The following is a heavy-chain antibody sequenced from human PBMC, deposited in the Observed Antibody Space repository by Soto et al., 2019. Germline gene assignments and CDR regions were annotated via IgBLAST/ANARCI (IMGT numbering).Heavy chain of an antibody. D-gene: IGHD1-1*01. CDR2: IYYDGSNE. CDR1: GFIFSDYG. J-gene: IGHJ6*01. V-gene: IGHV3-33*01. Sequence: QVQLVESGGAVVQPGRSLRLACETSGFIFSDYGMHWGRQAPGKGLEWVAVIYYDGSNEHYSDSVRGRFTISRDNSKNILYLQMNSLRAEDTAIYYCARWWNDEEWVETMDVWGQGTTVTVSS. CDR3: ARWWNDEEWVETMDV.